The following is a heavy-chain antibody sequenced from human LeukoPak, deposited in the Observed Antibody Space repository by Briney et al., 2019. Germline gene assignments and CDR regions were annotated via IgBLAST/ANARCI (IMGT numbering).Heavy chain of an antibody. CDR2: IYYSGST. Sequence: PSETLSLTCTVSGGSISSYYWSWIRQPPGKGLEWIGYIYYSGSTNYNPSLKSRVTISVDTSKNQFSLKLSSVTAADTAVYYCASYNSGSFDYWGRGTLVTVSS. CDR1: GGSISSYY. CDR3: ASYNSGSFDY. J-gene: IGHJ4*02. V-gene: IGHV4-59*08. D-gene: IGHD1-26*01.